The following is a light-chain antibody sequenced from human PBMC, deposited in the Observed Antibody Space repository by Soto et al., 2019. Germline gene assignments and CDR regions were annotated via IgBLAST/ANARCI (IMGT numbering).Light chain of an antibody. CDR1: QSVSGD. J-gene: IGKJ5*01. CDR3: QQYNNWPIT. Sequence: EIVLTHSPATLSVSPGEIATLSCRASQSVSGDLAWYHHKPGQAPRLLIYDASTRALDTPARFAGSGAGTEFTLTISSLQSEDFAVYFCQQYNNWPITFGQGTRLEIK. CDR2: DAS. V-gene: IGKV3-15*01.